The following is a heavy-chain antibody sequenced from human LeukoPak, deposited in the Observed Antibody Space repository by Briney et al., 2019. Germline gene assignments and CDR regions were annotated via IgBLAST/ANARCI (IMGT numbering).Heavy chain of an antibody. CDR3: ARSPPQWLVRFDP. D-gene: IGHD6-19*01. J-gene: IGHJ5*02. Sequence: PSETLSLTCTVSGGSISSSSYYWGWIRQSPGKGLEWIGSIYYSGSTYYNPSLKSRVTISVDTSKNQFSLKLSSVTAADTAVYYCARSPPQWLVRFDPWGQGTLVTVSS. CDR1: GGSISSSSYY. V-gene: IGHV4-39*01. CDR2: IYYSGST.